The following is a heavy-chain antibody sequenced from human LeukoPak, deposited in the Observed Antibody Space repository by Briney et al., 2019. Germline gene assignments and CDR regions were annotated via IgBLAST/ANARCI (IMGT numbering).Heavy chain of an antibody. CDR2: IYTSGST. J-gene: IGHJ4*02. V-gene: IGHV4-4*07. CDR1: GGSISSYY. D-gene: IGHD2/OR15-2a*01. CDR3: VTRRPSMAFGY. Sequence: PSETLSLTCTVSGGSISSYYWSWIRQPAGKGLGWIGRIYTSGSTNYNPSLKSRVTMSVDTSKNQFSLNLSSVTAADTAVYYCVTRRPSMAFGYWGQGTLVTVSS.